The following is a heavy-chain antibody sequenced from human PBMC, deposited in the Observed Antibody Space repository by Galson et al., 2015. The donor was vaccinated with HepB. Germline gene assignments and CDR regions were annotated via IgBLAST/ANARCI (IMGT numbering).Heavy chain of an antibody. J-gene: IGHJ4*02. V-gene: IGHV3-33*01. CDR2: IWYDGSNK. CDR3: AREDPNIAVAVLDS. CDR1: GFTFSRHG. D-gene: IGHD6-19*01. Sequence: SLRLSCAASGFTFSRHGMHWVRQTPGKGLEWLALIWYDGSNKHYADSVRGRFTISRDNSKDTLYLQMNSVRAEDTAIYYCAREDPNIAVAVLDSWGQGTLVTVSS.